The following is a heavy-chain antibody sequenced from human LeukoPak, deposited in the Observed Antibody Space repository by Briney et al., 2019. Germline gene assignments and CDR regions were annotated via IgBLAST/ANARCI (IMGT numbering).Heavy chain of an antibody. J-gene: IGHJ5*02. CDR2: IKEDGSEK. CDR3: TRESA. V-gene: IGHV3-7*01. CDR1: GFTFSRYW. Sequence: GGSLRLSCAASGFTFSRYWMSWVRQAPGKGLEWVANIKEDGSEKYYVDSVRGRFTISRDNAKNSLYLQMNSLRVDDTAMYYCTRESAWGRGTLLTVSS.